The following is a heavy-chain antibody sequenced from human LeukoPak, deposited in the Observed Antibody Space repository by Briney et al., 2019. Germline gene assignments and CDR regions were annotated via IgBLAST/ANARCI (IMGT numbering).Heavy chain of an antibody. J-gene: IGHJ5*02. V-gene: IGHV3-30*04. CDR3: ARGIVATITGWFDP. CDR1: GFTFSSYA. Sequence: PGRSLRLSCAASGFTFSSYAMHWVRQAPGKGLEWVAVISYDGSNKYYADSVKGRFTISRDNSKNTLYLQMNSLRAEDKAVYYCARGIVATITGWFDPWGQGTLVTVSS. D-gene: IGHD5-12*01. CDR2: ISYDGSNK.